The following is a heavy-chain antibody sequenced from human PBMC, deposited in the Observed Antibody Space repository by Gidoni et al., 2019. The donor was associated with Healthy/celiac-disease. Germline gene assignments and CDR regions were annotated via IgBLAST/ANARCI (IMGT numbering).Heavy chain of an antibody. CDR3: ARTRPSGSDY. D-gene: IGHD3-3*01. V-gene: IGHV4-34*01. J-gene: IGHJ4*02. CDR1: GGSFSGYY. Sequence: QVQLQQWGAGLLKPSETLSLTCPVNGGSFSGYYWSWIRQPPGKGLEWIGEINHSGSTNYNPSLKSRVTISVDTSKNQFSLKLSSVTAADTAVYYCARTRPSGSDYWGQGTLVTVSS. CDR2: INHSGST.